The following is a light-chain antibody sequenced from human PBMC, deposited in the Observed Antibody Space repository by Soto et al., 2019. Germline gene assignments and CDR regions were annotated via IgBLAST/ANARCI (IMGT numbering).Light chain of an antibody. Sequence: EIVLTQSPGTLSLSPGESATLSCRASESVTSNFLAWYQQKPGLAPRLLIYGTSSRATGTPDRFSGSGSGTDFTLTISRLEPEDFAVYYCQHYGRSPLTFGGGTKVEIK. CDR3: QHYGRSPLT. CDR2: GTS. CDR1: ESVTSNF. J-gene: IGKJ4*01. V-gene: IGKV3-20*01.